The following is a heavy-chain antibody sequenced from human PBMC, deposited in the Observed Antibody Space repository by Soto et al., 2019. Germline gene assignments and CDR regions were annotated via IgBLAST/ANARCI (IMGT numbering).Heavy chain of an antibody. V-gene: IGHV2-5*02. CDR2: IYWDDEK. CDR3: VHTRSITYYGGGGDFDY. Sequence: QITLKESGPTLVKPTQTLTLTCSFSGFSLTNSGVGVGWIRQPPGKALEWLAFIYWDDEKHYRPSLQSRLTVTKGTAKAQVVLTMTNMDPGDTATYYCVHTRSITYYGGGGDFDYWGQGTLVIVSS. CDR1: GFSLTNSGVG. D-gene: IGHD3-10*01. J-gene: IGHJ4*02.